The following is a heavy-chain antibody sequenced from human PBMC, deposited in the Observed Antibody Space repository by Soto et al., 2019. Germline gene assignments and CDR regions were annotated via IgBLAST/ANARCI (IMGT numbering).Heavy chain of an antibody. Sequence: QVQLVQSGAEVKKPGSSVKVSCKASGGTFSSDAINWVRQAPGQGLEWMGRIVPMFGIPNFAPKFQGRVTMTADRSTTTAYMELSSLRSEDTAVYYCASGPYTSSSGGYYYYYMDVWGKGTTVTVSS. D-gene: IGHD6-6*01. CDR3: ASGPYTSSSGGYYYYYMDV. CDR1: GGTFSSDA. V-gene: IGHV1-69*02. J-gene: IGHJ6*03. CDR2: IVPMFGIP.